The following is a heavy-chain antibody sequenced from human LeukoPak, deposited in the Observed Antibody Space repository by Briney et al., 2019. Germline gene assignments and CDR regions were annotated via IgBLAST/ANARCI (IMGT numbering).Heavy chain of an antibody. V-gene: IGHV3-23*01. CDR3: AKRGSVGTLGHFDY. CDR1: GFTFSSYA. Sequence: LSGGSLRLSCAASGFTFSSYAMSWVRQAPGKGLEWVSAISGSGGSTYYADSVKGRFTISRDNSKNTLFLQMNSLRAEDTAVYYCAKRGSVGTLGHFDYWGQGTLVTVSS. D-gene: IGHD6-13*01. J-gene: IGHJ4*02. CDR2: ISGSGGST.